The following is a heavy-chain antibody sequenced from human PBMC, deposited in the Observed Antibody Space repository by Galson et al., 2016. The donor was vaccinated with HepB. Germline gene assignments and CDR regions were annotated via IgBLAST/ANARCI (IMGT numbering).Heavy chain of an antibody. D-gene: IGHD5/OR15-5a*01. J-gene: IGHJ4*02. CDR3: ARGVSGRFDF. CDR2: YDPEDDET. Sequence: SVTVSCKVSGYSLTELSLHWVRQSPGKGLEWLGGYDPEDDETVYAQKFQGRVSMSENTSSDTAYMELRSLKSDDTAVYFCARGVSGRFDFWGQGSLVTVSS. CDR1: GYSLTELS. V-gene: IGHV1-24*01.